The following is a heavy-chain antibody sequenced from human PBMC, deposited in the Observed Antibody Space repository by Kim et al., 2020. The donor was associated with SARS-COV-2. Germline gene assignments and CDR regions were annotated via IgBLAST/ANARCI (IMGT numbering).Heavy chain of an antibody. CDR1: GGSISSGSYY. J-gene: IGHJ4*02. Sequence: SETLSLTCTVSGGSISSGSYYWGWIRQPPGKGLEWIGSIYYGETTNYEPSLESRITILIDTSKNQLSLKLTSVTAADTAVYWCARAGREGYCGGGNCFFRHWGRESWSPSPQ. CDR2: IYYGETT. D-gene: IGHD2-15*01. V-gene: IGHV4-39*01. CDR3: ARAGREGYCGGGNCFFRH.